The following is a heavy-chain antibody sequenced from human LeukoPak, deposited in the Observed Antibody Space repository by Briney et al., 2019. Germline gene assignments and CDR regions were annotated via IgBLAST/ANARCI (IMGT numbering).Heavy chain of an antibody. J-gene: IGHJ4*02. Sequence: GGSLRLSCAASGFTFSSYGMHWVRQAPGKGLEWVAVIWYDGSNKYYADSVKGRFTISRDNSKNTLYLQMNGLRAEDTAVYYCARNPPRYFNWGQGTLVTVSS. CDR1: GFTFSSYG. D-gene: IGHD1-26*01. CDR3: ARNPPRYFN. V-gene: IGHV3-33*01. CDR2: IWYDGSNK.